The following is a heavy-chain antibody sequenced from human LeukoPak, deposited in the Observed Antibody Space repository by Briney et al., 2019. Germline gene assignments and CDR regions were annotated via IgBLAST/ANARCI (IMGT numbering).Heavy chain of an antibody. D-gene: IGHD3-22*01. J-gene: IGHJ5*02. CDR2: ISYDGSNK. V-gene: IGHV3-30-3*01. CDR3: ARGETYYYDSRGFDP. Sequence: GGTLRLSCAASGFTFSSYSMHWVRQAPGKGLEWVEVISYDGSNKYYADSVKGRFTISRDNSKNTLYLQMNSLRAEDTAVYYCARGETYYYDSRGFDPWGQGTLVTVSS. CDR1: GFTFSSYS.